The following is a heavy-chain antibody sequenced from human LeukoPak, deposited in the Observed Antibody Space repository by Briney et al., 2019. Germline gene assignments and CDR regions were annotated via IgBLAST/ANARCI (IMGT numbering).Heavy chain of an antibody. Sequence: ASVKVSCKVSGYTLAELSMHWVRQAPGKGLEWMGGFDPEDGETIYAQKFQGRVTMTEDTSTDTAYMELSSLRSEDTAVYYCATDYKQQLVLGLFDYWGQGTLVTVSS. D-gene: IGHD6-13*01. CDR3: ATDYKQQLVLGLFDY. CDR2: FDPEDGET. V-gene: IGHV1-24*01. CDR1: GYTLAELS. J-gene: IGHJ4*02.